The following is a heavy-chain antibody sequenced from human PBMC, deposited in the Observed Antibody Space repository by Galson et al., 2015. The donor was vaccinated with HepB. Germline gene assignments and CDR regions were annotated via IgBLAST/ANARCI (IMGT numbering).Heavy chain of an antibody. V-gene: IGHV4-31*03. J-gene: IGHJ6*02. CDR1: GGSISSGGYY. Sequence: TLSLTCNVSGGSISSGGYYWNWIRQHPGKGLEWIGYIYYTGRTDYNPSLKSRVTISVDTSKTQFSLKLSSVTAADTAVYYCARDASRNYPSGSGDYYQAMDVWGQGTTVTVSS. D-gene: IGHD3-10*01. CDR3: ARDASRNYPSGSGDYYQAMDV. CDR2: IYYTGRT.